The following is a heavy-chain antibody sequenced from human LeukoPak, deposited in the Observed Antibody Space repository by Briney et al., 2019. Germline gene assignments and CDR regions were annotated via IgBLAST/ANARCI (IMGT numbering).Heavy chain of an antibody. CDR1: GYTFTSYG. CDR2: ISAYNGNT. CDR3: ARDVSLYYYDSKDAFDI. J-gene: IGHJ3*02. D-gene: IGHD3-22*01. V-gene: IGHV1-18*01. Sequence: ASVKVSCKASGYTFTSYGISWVRQAPGQGREWMGWISAYNGNTNYAQKPQGRVTMTTDTSTSTAYMELRSLRSDDTAVYYCARDVSLYYYDSKDAFDIWGQGTMVTVSS.